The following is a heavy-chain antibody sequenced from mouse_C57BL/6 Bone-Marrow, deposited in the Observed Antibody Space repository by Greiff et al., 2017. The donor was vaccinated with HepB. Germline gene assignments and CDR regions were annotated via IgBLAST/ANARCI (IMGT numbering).Heavy chain of an antibody. CDR2: IYPRSGNT. D-gene: IGHD2-4*01. J-gene: IGHJ3*01. CDR3: ARGGLRRRGGFAY. Sequence: VQLQQSGAELARPGASVKLSCKASGYTFTSYGISWVKQRTGQGLEWIGEIYPRSGNTYYNEKFKGKATLTADKSSSTAYMELRSLTSEDSAVYFCARGGLRRRGGFAYWGQGTLVTVSA. CDR1: GYTFTSYG. V-gene: IGHV1-81*01.